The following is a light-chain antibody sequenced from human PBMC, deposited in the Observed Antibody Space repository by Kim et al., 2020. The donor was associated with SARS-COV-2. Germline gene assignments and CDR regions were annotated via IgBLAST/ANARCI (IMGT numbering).Light chain of an antibody. CDR2: YDS. Sequence: APGKKARMTCGGNDIGSKSVHWYQQKPGQAPVLVIYYDSDRPSGIPERFSGSNSGNTATLTISRVEAGDEADYYCQVWDSSSDHPVFGGGTQLTVL. CDR3: QVWDSSSDHPV. J-gene: IGLJ3*02. CDR1: DIGSKS. V-gene: IGLV3-21*04.